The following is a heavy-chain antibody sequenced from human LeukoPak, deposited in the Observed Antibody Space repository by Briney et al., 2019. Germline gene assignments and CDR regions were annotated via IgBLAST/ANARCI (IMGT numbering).Heavy chain of an antibody. D-gene: IGHD3-3*01. CDR2: MNPNSGNT. CDR3: ARGRAYYDFWSGYYFLDY. J-gene: IGHJ4*02. CDR1: GYTFTSYG. V-gene: IGHV1-8*02. Sequence: ASVKVSCKASGYTFTSYGISWVRQATGQGLEWMGWMNPNSGNTGYAQKFQGRVTMTRNTSISTAYMELSSLRSEDTAVYYCARGRAYYDFWSGYYFLDYWGQGTLVTVSS.